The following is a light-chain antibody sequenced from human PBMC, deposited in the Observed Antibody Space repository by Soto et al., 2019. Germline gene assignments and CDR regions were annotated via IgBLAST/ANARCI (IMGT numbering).Light chain of an antibody. V-gene: IGLV1-40*01. J-gene: IGLJ3*02. CDR1: SSNTGAGYD. CDR2: SNN. CDR3: QSIDTSLRGWV. Sequence: QSVLTQPPSVSGAPGQRVTISCTGTSSNTGAGYDVHWYQQHPGTAPKYLIYSNNNRPSGVPDRFSGSKSGTSASLAISGLQAEDEADYFCQSIDTSLRGWVFGGGTKVTVL.